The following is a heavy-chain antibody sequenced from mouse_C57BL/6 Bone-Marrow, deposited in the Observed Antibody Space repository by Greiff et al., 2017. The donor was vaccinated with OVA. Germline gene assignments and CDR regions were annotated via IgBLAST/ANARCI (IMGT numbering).Heavy chain of an antibody. Sequence: VHVKQSGAELVRPGASVKLSCTASGFTIKDDYMHWVKQRPEQGLEWIGCIDPENGDTEYASKFQGKATITADTSSNTAYLQLSSLTSEDTAVYYCTFCDGYYFWYFDVWGTGTTVTVSS. CDR3: TFCDGYYFWYFDV. J-gene: IGHJ1*03. D-gene: IGHD2-3*01. V-gene: IGHV14-4*01. CDR1: GFTIKDDY. CDR2: IDPENGDT.